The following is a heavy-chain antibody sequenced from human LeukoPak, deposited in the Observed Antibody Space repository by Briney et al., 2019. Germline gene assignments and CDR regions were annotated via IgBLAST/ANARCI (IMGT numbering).Heavy chain of an antibody. V-gene: IGHV4-39*07. D-gene: IGHD2-2*01. Sequence: SETLSLTCTVSGGSISSSSYYWGWIRQPPGKGLEWIGSIYYSRSTYYNPSLKSRVTISVDTSKNQFSLKLSSVTAADTAVYCCARKGYCSSTSCLDPWGQGTLVTVSS. CDR2: IYYSRST. CDR3: ARKGYCSSTSCLDP. J-gene: IGHJ5*02. CDR1: GGSISSSSYY.